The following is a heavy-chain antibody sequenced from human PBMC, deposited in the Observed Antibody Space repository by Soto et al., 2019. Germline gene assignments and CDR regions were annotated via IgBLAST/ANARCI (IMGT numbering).Heavy chain of an antibody. Sequence: GGSLRLSCAASGFPSSSYVMSWVRQAPGKGLEWVSGISGGGSNTFYADSVKGRFTISRDNSKNTLLLQMNSLGAEDTAVYYCAKDSNKYSSSLRGRYFDYWGQGIGVTVSS. CDR3: AKDSNKYSSSLRGRYFDY. J-gene: IGHJ4*02. V-gene: IGHV3-23*01. D-gene: IGHD4-4*01. CDR2: ISGGGSNT. CDR1: GFPSSSYV.